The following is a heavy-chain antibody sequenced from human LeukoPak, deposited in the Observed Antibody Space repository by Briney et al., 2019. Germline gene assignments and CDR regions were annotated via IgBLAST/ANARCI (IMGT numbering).Heavy chain of an antibody. J-gene: IGHJ5*02. D-gene: IGHD3-22*01. Sequence: ASVKVSCKASGYTFTGQHMYWVRQAPGQGLEWMGWINPNSGGTKYAQKFQGRVTMTRDTSISTAYMELTSLRSDDTAVYYCARDGDSSGYPASSSSRLDPWGQGTLVTVSS. V-gene: IGHV1-2*02. CDR1: GYTFTGQH. CDR2: INPNSGGT. CDR3: ARDGDSSGYPASSSSRLDP.